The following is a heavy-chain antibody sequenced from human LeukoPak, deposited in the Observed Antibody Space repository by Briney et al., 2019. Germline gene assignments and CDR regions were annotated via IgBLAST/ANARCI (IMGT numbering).Heavy chain of an antibody. J-gene: IGHJ4*02. D-gene: IGHD3-22*01. CDR3: ARGKFDSSGYYIDY. Sequence: GGSLRLSCAASGFTLCSYGMSWVRQAPGKGLEWVSGISGSGGSTYYADSVKGRFTISRDNSQNTLYLQMNSLRSEDTAVYYCARGKFDSSGYYIDYWGQGTLVTVSS. V-gene: IGHV3-23*01. CDR1: GFTLCSYG. CDR2: ISGSGGST.